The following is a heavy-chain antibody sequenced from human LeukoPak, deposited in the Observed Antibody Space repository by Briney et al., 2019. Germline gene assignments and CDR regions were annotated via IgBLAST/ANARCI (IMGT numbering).Heavy chain of an antibody. V-gene: IGHV3-48*01. D-gene: IGHD1-26*01. CDR1: GFSLSSYG. CDR3: AKDLYSGSYSDY. CDR2: ISSSSSTI. Sequence: TGGSLRLSCVASGFSLSSYGMNWVRQAPGKGLEWVSYISSSSSTINYADSVKGRFTISRDNSKNTLYLQMNSLRAEDTAVYYCAKDLYSGSYSDYWGQGTLVTVSS. J-gene: IGHJ4*02.